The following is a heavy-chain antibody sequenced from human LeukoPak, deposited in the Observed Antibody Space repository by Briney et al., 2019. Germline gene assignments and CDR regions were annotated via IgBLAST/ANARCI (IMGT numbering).Heavy chain of an antibody. Sequence: GGSLRLSCAASEFSVSSNYMTWVRQAPGKGLECVSIIYSGGTTYYADSVRSRFTISRDNSKNTLYLQMDRLRVEDTAVYYCARKSDSLMLRGGDCWGQGTLVTVSS. D-gene: IGHD3-10*01. J-gene: IGHJ4*02. V-gene: IGHV3-66*01. CDR3: ARKSDSLMLRGGDC. CDR1: EFSVSSNY. CDR2: IYSGGTT.